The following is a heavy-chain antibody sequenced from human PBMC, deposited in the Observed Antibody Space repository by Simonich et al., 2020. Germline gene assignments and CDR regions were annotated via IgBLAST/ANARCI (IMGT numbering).Heavy chain of an antibody. CDR3: ARHYYGDYYFDY. J-gene: IGHJ4*02. CDR2: ISSSGSTI. CDR1: GFTFSGYE. V-gene: IGHV3-48*03. Sequence: EVQLVESGGGLVQPGGSLRLSCAASGFTFSGYEMNWVRQAPGKGSEWVSYISSSGSTIYYADSVKGRFTISRDNAKNSLYLQMNSLRAEDTAVYYCARHYYGDYYFDYWGQGTLVTVSS. D-gene: IGHD4-17*01.